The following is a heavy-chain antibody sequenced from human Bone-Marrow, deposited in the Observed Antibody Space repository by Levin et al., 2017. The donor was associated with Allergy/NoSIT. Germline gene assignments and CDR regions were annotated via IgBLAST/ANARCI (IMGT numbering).Heavy chain of an antibody. J-gene: IGHJ3*02. D-gene: IGHD4-17*01. CDR2: IDWDDDK. CDR3: ARVARDYDEGDAVDR. Sequence: SGPTLVKPTQTLTLTCTFSGFSLSTIGMCVTWIRQPPGKALEWLALIDWDDDKYYSTSLKTRLTISKDTSKNQVVLTMTNMDPMDTATYYCARVARDYDEGDAVDRWGRGTMVTVSS. V-gene: IGHV2-70*01. CDR1: GFSLSTIGMC.